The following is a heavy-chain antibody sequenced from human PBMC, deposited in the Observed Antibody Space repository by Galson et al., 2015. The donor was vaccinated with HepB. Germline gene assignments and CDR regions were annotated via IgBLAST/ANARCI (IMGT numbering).Heavy chain of an antibody. CDR3: ARDYYGDSYYYYYGMDV. J-gene: IGHJ6*02. CDR2: IIPIFGTA. D-gene: IGHD4-17*01. CDR1: GGTFSSYA. Sequence: SVKVSCKASGGTFSSYAISWVRQAPGQELEWMGGIIPIFGTANYAQKFQGRVTITADESTSTAYMELSSLRSEDTAVYYCARDYYGDSYYYYYGMDVWGQGTTVTVSS. V-gene: IGHV1-69*13.